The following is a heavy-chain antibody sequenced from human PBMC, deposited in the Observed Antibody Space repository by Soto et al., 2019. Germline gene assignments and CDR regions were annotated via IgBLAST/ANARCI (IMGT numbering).Heavy chain of an antibody. J-gene: IGHJ4*02. V-gene: IGHV1-3*01. CDR2: INAGNGNT. Sequence: GASVKVSCKASGYSFTTYVISWVRQAPGQRLEWMGWINAGNGNTKYSQKFQGRVTITRDTSASTAYMELSSLRSEDTAVYYCARSIVVVTAADYWGQGTLVTVSS. CDR3: ARSIVVVTAADY. D-gene: IGHD2-21*02. CDR1: GYSFTTYV.